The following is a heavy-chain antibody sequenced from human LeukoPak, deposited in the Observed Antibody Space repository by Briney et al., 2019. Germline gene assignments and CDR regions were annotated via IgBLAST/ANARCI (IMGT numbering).Heavy chain of an antibody. J-gene: IGHJ4*02. V-gene: IGHV1-46*01. CDR1: GYTFTSYY. D-gene: IGHD3-10*01. CDR3: ARVVMVRGVIIGNHYFDY. CDR2: INPSDGST. Sequence: ASVKVSCKSSGYTFTSYYIHWVRQTPGQGLEWMGIINPSDGSTSYPQKFQGRVTLTRDMSTGTVYMELSSLRSEDTAVFYCARVVMVRGVIIGNHYFDYWGQGTLVTVSS.